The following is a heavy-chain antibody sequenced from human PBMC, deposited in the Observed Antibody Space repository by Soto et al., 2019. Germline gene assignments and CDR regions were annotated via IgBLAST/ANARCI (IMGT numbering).Heavy chain of an antibody. V-gene: IGHV1-69*08. D-gene: IGHD2-15*01. Sequence: QVQLVQSGAEVKKPGSSVKVSCKASGGTFSSYTISWVRQAPGQGLEWMGRIIPILGIANYAQKFQGRVTITADKSTSTAYMELSSLRSEDTAVYYCARDRCSGGSCYSYYFEYWGQGTLVTVSS. CDR3: ARDRCSGGSCYSYYFEY. CDR1: GGTFSSYT. J-gene: IGHJ4*02. CDR2: IIPILGIA.